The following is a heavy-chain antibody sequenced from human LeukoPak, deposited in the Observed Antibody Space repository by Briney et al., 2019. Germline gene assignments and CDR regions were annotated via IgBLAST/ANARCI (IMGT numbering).Heavy chain of an antibody. D-gene: IGHD3-22*01. Sequence: PGGSLRLSCAASGFTFDVYGMSWVRQAPGKGLEWVSGINWNGGSTGYADSVKGRFTISRDNPKNSLYLQMNSLRAEDTALYYCARDSSLGDSPGMVFHYGGQGTLVTASS. CDR3: ARDSSLGDSPGMVFHY. V-gene: IGHV3-20*04. CDR2: INWNGGST. CDR1: GFTFDVYG. J-gene: IGHJ4*02.